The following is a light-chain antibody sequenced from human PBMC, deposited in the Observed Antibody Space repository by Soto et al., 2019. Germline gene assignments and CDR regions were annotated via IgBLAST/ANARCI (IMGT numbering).Light chain of an antibody. CDR1: SSDVGGY. J-gene: IGLJ3*02. V-gene: IGLV2-14*01. Sequence: QSALTQPASVSGSPGQSITISCTGTSSDVGGYVSWYQQHPGKAPKLMIYEFSNRPSGVSNRFSDSKSGNTASLTISGLQAEDEADYYCSSYTSSSVVFGGGTKLTVL. CDR3: SSYTSSSVV. CDR2: EFS.